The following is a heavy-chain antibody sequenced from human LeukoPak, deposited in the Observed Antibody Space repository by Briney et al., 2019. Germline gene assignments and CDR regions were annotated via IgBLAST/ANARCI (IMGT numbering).Heavy chain of an antibody. V-gene: IGHV1-18*04. CDR3: ARVEEEFMAAAGINY. J-gene: IGHJ4*02. D-gene: IGHD6-13*01. Sequence: ASVKVSCKASGYTFTSYGISWVRQAPGQGLEWMGWISAYNGNTNYAQKLQGRVTMTTDTSTSTAYMELRSLRSDDTAVYYCARVEEEFMAAAGINYWGQGTLVTVSS. CDR2: ISAYNGNT. CDR1: GYTFTSYG.